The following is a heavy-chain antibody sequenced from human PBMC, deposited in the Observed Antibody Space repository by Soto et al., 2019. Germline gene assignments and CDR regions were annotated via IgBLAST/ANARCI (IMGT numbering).Heavy chain of an antibody. V-gene: IGHV3-23*01. J-gene: IGHJ6*03. CDR3: AKVGYYDVLTGYWEGYYYMDV. Sequence: GGSLRLSCAGSGFTFSSYAMSWVRQAPGKGLEWVSGISGSGGSTYYAGYVKGRFTISRDNSKKTLYLQMNSLRAEDTAVYYCAKVGYYDVLTGYWEGYYYMDVWGKGTTVTVSS. CDR2: ISGSGGST. CDR1: GFTFSSYA. D-gene: IGHD3-9*01.